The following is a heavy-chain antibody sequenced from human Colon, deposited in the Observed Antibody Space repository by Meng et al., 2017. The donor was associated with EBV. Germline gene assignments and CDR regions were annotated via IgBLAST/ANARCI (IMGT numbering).Heavy chain of an antibody. CDR3: ARDRKHYGERGWFDP. D-gene: IGHD4-17*01. V-gene: IGHV4-30-4*01. J-gene: IGHJ5*02. CDR2: IYYSGST. CDR1: GGSISSGDYY. Sequence: VDVKEASPGLVHPSQPLSLTCTVSGGSISSGDYYWSWIRQPPGKGLEWIGYIYYSGSTYSNASLKSRDTISIDRSKNQFSLKLSSVTAADTAVYYCARDRKHYGERGWFDPWGQGTLVTVSS.